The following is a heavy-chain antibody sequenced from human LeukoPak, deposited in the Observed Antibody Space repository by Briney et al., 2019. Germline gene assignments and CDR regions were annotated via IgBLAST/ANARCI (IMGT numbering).Heavy chain of an antibody. CDR2: ISSSSLYI. Sequence: GGSLRLSCAASGFTFSSYSMNWVRQAPGKGLEWVSSISSSSLYIYYADSVKGRFTISRDNAKNSLFLQMNSLRAEDTALYYCARVTTFGGPLDYGGQGTLVTVSS. V-gene: IGHV3-21*04. CDR1: GFTFSSYS. D-gene: IGHD3-10*02. J-gene: IGHJ4*02. CDR3: ARVTTFGGPLDY.